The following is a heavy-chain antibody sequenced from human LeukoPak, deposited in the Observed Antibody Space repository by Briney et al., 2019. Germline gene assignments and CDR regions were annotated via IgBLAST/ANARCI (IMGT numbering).Heavy chain of an antibody. CDR1: GFTFSSYS. D-gene: IGHD2-2*01. CDR3: ARAQEATFPNCSSTSCLLYYYYYMDV. J-gene: IGHJ6*03. Sequence: PGGSLSLSCAASGFTFSSYSMNWVRQAPGKGLEWVSSISSSSSYIYYADSVKGRFTISRDNAKNSLYLQMNSLRAEDTAVYYCARAQEATFPNCSSTSCLLYYYYYMDVWGKGTTVTVSS. CDR2: ISSSSSYI. V-gene: IGHV3-21*01.